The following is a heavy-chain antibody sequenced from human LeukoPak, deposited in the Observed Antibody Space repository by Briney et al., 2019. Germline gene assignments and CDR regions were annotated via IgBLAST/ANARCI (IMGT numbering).Heavy chain of an antibody. D-gene: IGHD3-3*01. CDR2: IIPILGIA. CDR1: GGTFSSYA. J-gene: IGHJ5*02. Sequence: SVKVSCKASGGTFSSYAISWVRQAPGQGLEWMGRIIPILGIANYAQKFQGRVTITADKSTSTAYMELSSLRSEDTAVYYCAGVGFFGNWFDPWGQGTLVIVSS. CDR3: AGVGFFGNWFDP. V-gene: IGHV1-69*04.